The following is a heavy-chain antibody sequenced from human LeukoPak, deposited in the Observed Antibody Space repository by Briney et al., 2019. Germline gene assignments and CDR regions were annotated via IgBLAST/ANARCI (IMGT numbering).Heavy chain of an antibody. CDR2: IHNSGST. D-gene: IGHD3-10*01. CDR1: VGSISSGSYY. Sequence: PSQTLSLTCTVSVGSISSGSYYWSWIRQPAGKGLEWIGRIHNSGSTNYNPSLNSRVTISVDTSKNQVSLKLTSVTAADTAVYYCARNGYGSGSSWWGQGTLVTVSS. J-gene: IGHJ4*02. V-gene: IGHV4-61*02. CDR3: ARNGYGSGSSW.